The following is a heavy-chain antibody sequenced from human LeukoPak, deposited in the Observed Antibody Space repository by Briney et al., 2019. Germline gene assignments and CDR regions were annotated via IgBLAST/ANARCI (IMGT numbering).Heavy chain of an antibody. CDR1: GFTLSNYG. CDR3: AREAMGSTFSAWFDP. V-gene: IGHV3-30*03. D-gene: IGHD2-2*01. J-gene: IGHJ5*02. Sequence: GGSQRLSCAASGFTLSNYGMHWVRQAPGKGLEWVAVISSDGRTDYYTDSVRGRFTASRDNSKKTLYLQVNSLRAEDTAVYYCAREAMGSTFSAWFDPWGQGTLVTVSS. CDR2: ISSDGRTD.